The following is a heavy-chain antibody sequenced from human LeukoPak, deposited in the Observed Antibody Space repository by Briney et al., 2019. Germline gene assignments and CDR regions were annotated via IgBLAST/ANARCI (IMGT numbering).Heavy chain of an antibody. V-gene: IGHV3-11*01. CDR2: ISRSGSTI. CDR1: GFTFSDNY. Sequence: GGSLRLSCAASGFTFSDNYMSWIRQAPGKGLEWVSYISRSGSTIYYADSVKGRFIISRDNAKNSLYLQMNSLRAEHTAVYYCARVSGPVTTSSTWFDPWGQGTLVTVSS. D-gene: IGHD4-11*01. CDR3: ARVSGPVTTSSTWFDP. J-gene: IGHJ5*02.